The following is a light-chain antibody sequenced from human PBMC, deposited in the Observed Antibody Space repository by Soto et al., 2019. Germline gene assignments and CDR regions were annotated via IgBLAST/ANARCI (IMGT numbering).Light chain of an antibody. CDR3: SSYTSSGSDV. V-gene: IGLV2-14*01. CDR2: EV. CDR1: TSDVGYYNY. Sequence: SVLTQPASVSGSPGQSITISCTGTTSDVGYYNYVSWYQQHPGKAPKLMIFEVNNRFSGSKSGNTASLTISGLQAEDEADYYCSSYTSSGSDVFGTGTKLTVL. J-gene: IGLJ1*01.